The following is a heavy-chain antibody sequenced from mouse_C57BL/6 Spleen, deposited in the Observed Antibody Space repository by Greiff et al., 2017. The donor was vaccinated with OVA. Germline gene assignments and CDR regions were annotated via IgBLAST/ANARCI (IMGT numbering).Heavy chain of an antibody. CDR1: GYTFTSYW. D-gene: IGHD3-2*02. CDR3: ARETAQDYYAMDY. CDR2: IYPYDSET. J-gene: IGHJ4*01. V-gene: IGHV1-61*01. Sequence: QVQLQQPGAELVRPGSSVKLSCKASGYTFTSYWMDWVQQRPGQGLEWIGNIYPYDSETHYNQKFKDKATLTVDKSSSTAYMQLSSLTSEDSAVYYCARETAQDYYAMDYWGQGTSVTVSS.